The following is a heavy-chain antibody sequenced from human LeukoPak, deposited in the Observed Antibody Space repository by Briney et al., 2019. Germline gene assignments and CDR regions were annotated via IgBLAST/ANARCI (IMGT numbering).Heavy chain of an antibody. J-gene: IGHJ4*02. D-gene: IGHD4-23*01. V-gene: IGHV3-21*01. Sequence: GGSLRLSCAASGFTFSSYSMNWVRQAPGEGLEWVSFISSSSTYIYYADSVKGRFTISRDNAENSLYLQMNSLRAEDTAVYYCARGDGNSMNYWGQGTLLTVSS. CDR3: ARGDGNSMNY. CDR1: GFTFSSYS. CDR2: ISSSSTYI.